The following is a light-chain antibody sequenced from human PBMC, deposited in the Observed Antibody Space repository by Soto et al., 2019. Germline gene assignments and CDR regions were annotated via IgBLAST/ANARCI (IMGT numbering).Light chain of an antibody. CDR3: SSYAGTNNRYV. CDR2: EVN. CDR1: GSDIGGYNF. J-gene: IGLJ1*01. V-gene: IGLV2-8*01. Sequence: QSALTQPPSASGSHGQSVTISCTGTGSDIGGYNFVSWYQQHPCKVPKLIIYEVNKRPSGVPDRFSGSKSGNTASLTVSGLQADDEADYYCSSYAGTNNRYVFGTGTKLTVL.